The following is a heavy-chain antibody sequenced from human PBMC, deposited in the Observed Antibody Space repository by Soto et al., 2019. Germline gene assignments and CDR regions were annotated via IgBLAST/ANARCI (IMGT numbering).Heavy chain of an antibody. Sequence: EVQLLESGGGLVQPGGSLRLSCAASGFTFSSYAMSWVRQAPGKGLDWVSAISGSGGSTYYADSVKGRFTISRDNSKNTLYLQMNSLRAEDTAVYYCAKDRVRRVAGEYYFDYWGQGTLVTVSS. J-gene: IGHJ4*02. CDR2: ISGSGGST. D-gene: IGHD6-19*01. CDR3: AKDRVRRVAGEYYFDY. V-gene: IGHV3-23*01. CDR1: GFTFSSYA.